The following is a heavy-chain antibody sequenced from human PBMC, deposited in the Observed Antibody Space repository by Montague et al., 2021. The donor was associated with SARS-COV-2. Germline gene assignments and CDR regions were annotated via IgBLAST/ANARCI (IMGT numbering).Heavy chain of an antibody. J-gene: IGHJ3*02. Sequence: SETLSLTCAVYGGSFSGYYWSWIRQPPGKGLEWIGEINHSGSTNYNPSLKSRVTISVDTSKNQFSLELSSVTAADTAVYYCARHITGSGNAFDIWGQGTMVTVSS. CDR3: ARHITGSGNAFDI. V-gene: IGHV4-34*01. CDR1: GGSFSGYY. CDR2: INHSGST. D-gene: IGHD3-10*01.